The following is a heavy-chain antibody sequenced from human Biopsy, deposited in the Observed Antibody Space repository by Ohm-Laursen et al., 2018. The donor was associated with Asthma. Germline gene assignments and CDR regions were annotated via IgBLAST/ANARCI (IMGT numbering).Heavy chain of an antibody. CDR3: ARHWDWGSFFDY. V-gene: IGHV4-39*01. D-gene: IGHD7-27*01. Sequence: SETLSLTCTVSGAYIGTPDYHWSWIRQSPGKSLEWIGFVFYSGTTHYSRSLERRLYISIDTARNEFSMRLRSLTAADTAVYYCARHWDWGSFFDYWGQGTPVTVSS. CDR2: VFYSGTT. CDR1: GAYIGTPDYH. J-gene: IGHJ4*02.